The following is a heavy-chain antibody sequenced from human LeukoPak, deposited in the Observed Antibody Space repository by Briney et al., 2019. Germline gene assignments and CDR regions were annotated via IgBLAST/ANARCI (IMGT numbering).Heavy chain of an antibody. CDR3: ARDSTTYYYDSSGYLPLYYYYGMDV. V-gene: IGHV3-7*01. D-gene: IGHD3-22*01. CDR2: IKQDGSEK. Sequence: GGSLRLSCAASGFTFSSYWMSWVRQAPEKGLEWVANIKQDGSEKYYVDSVKGRLTISRDNAKNSLYLQMNSLRAEDTAVYYCARDSTTYYYDSSGYLPLYYYYGMDVWGQGTTVTVSS. CDR1: GFTFSSYW. J-gene: IGHJ6*02.